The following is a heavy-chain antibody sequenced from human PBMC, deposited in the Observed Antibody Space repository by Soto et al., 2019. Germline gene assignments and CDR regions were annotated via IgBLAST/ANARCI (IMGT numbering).Heavy chain of an antibody. CDR1: GYTFTGYY. J-gene: IGHJ2*01. CDR3: ARGTPITYWYFDL. CDR2: INPNSGGT. D-gene: IGHD5-12*01. Sequence: QVQLVQSGAEVKKPGASVKVSCKASGYTFTGYYMHWVRQAPGQGLEWMGWINPNSGGTNYAQKFQGWVTMTRDTSISTDYMELSRVRSDDTAVYCCARGTPITYWYFDLWGRGTLVTVSS. V-gene: IGHV1-2*04.